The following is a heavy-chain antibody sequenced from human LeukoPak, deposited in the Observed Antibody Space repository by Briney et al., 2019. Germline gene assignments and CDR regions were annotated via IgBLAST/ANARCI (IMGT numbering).Heavy chain of an antibody. Sequence: SETLSLTCTVSGGSISSYYWSWIRQPAGKGLEWIGRIYTSGSTNYNPSLKSRVTMSVDTSKNQFSLKLSSVTAADTAVYYCARDRSGYPWGWFDPWGQGTLVTVSS. D-gene: IGHD3-22*01. CDR1: GGSISSYY. V-gene: IGHV4-4*07. CDR3: ARDRSGYPWGWFDP. CDR2: IYTSGST. J-gene: IGHJ5*02.